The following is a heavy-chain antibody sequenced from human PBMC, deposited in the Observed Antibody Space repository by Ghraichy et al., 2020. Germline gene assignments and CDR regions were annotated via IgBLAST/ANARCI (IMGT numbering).Heavy chain of an antibody. V-gene: IGHV3-21*01. CDR2: ISNVNNYI. J-gene: IGHJ4*02. D-gene: IGHD4-23*01. CDR1: GFTFSGYS. Sequence: GGSLRLSCAASGFTFSGYSMHWVRQAPGKGLVWVSSISNVNNYIYYADSVKGRFTISRENAKNSLYLQMNSLRAEDTAVYYCARGLRGYGGNPAFDYWGQGILVTFSS. CDR3: ARGLRGYGGNPAFDY.